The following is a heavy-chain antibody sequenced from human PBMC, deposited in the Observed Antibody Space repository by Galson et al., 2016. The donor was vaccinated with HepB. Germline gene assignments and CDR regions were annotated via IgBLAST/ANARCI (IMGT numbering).Heavy chain of an antibody. V-gene: IGHV3-30-3*01. J-gene: IGHJ6*02. CDR2: ISKDGSTI. CDR1: GFTFSSYA. CDR3: ASALGIHDYYGMDV. D-gene: IGHD5-18*01. Sequence: SLRLSCAASGFTFSSYAMHWVRQAPGKGLEWVAVISKDGSTIHYADSVKGRFTISRDNAKNSLYLQVNSLRDEDTAVYYCASALGIHDYYGMDVWGQGTVVTVSS.